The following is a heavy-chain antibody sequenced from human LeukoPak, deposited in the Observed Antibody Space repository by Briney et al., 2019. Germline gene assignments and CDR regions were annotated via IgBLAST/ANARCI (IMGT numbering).Heavy chain of an antibody. CDR3: AKGARYFDWLYFDY. CDR2: ISGSGGST. CDR1: GFTFDDYG. V-gene: IGHV3-23*01. Sequence: TGGSLRLSCAASGFTFDDYGMSWVRQAPGKGLEWVSAISGSGGSTYYADSVKGRFTISRDNSKNTLYLQMNSLRAEDTAVYYCAKGARYFDWLYFDYWGQGTLVTVSS. D-gene: IGHD3-9*01. J-gene: IGHJ4*02.